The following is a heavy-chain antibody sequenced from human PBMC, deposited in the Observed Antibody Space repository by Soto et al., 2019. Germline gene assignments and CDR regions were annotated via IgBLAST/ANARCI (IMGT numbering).Heavy chain of an antibody. V-gene: IGHV1-69*13. J-gene: IGHJ4*02. CDR2: IIPFFGTA. CDR1: GGTFSTFG. Sequence: SVKVSCKASGGTFSTFGISWVRQAPGQGLEWMGGIIPFFGTARYSQKFEDRITITADESTNTVYMDLRSLTSEDTAIYYCAKSATMDAGDTYSYDFWGQGVMTTV. CDR3: AKSATMDAGDTYSYDF. D-gene: IGHD4-17*01.